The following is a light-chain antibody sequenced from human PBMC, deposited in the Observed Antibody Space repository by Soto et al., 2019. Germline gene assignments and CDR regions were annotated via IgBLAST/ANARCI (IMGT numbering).Light chain of an antibody. Sequence: QSALTQPASVSGSPGQSITISCTGTSSDVGGYNYVSWYQQHPGKAPKLMIYEVRNRPSGVSNRFSGSKSGNTASLTISGLQAEDEADYYCSSYTSSSTSWVFGGGTKLTVL. CDR2: EVR. CDR3: SSYTSSSTSWV. V-gene: IGLV2-14*01. CDR1: SSDVGGYNY. J-gene: IGLJ3*02.